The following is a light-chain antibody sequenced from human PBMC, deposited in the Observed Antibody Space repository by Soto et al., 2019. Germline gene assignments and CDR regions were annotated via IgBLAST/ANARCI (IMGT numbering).Light chain of an antibody. CDR1: SSDVGSYNL. J-gene: IGLJ2*01. V-gene: IGLV2-23*02. CDR2: EVS. CDR3: CSYAGSSPHVV. Sequence: QSVLTQPASVSGSPGQSITISCTGTSSDVGSYNLVSWYQQHPGKAPKLMIYEVSKRPSGVSNRFSGSKSGNTASLTISGLQAEDEADYCCCSYAGSSPHVVFGGGTKLTVL.